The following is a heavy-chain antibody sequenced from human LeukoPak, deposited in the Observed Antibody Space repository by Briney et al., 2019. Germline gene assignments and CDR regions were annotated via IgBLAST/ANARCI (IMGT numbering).Heavy chain of an antibody. CDR1: GLPFSIYG. CDR2: IYSGGST. V-gene: IGHV3-66*01. D-gene: IGHD3-22*01. J-gene: IGHJ4*02. CDR3: ARDWRWLLN. Sequence: GGSLRLSRGASGLPFSIYGMNWVRQAPGKGLEWVSVIYSGGSTYYADSVKGRFTISRDNSKNTLYLQMNSLRAEDTAVYYCARDWRWLLNWGQGTLVTVSS.